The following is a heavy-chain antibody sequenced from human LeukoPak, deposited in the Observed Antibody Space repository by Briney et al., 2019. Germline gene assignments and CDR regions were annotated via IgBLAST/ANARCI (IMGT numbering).Heavy chain of an antibody. V-gene: IGHV4-39*07. J-gene: IGHJ4*02. D-gene: IGHD1-1*01. Sequence: SETLSLTCSVSGGSISSTTYYWGWIRQPPGKGLEWIGTVYYSGITYYNPSLKSRVTISVDTSKNQFSLKLSSVTAADTAVYYCARTDSGTAIDYWGQGTLVTVSS. CDR3: ARTDSGTAIDY. CDR1: GGSISSTTYY. CDR2: VYYSGIT.